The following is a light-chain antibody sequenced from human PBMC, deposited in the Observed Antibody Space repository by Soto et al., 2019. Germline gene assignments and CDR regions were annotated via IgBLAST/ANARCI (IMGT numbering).Light chain of an antibody. Sequence: DIQMTQSPSSLSASVGERVTITCRASQNINNYLNWYQQKPGKAPKLLIYGASSLQSGVPSRFRGSGSGTHFTLIISSLQPEDFATYYCQQRYTISYTFGQGTKLEIK. CDR1: QNINNY. CDR2: GAS. V-gene: IGKV1-39*01. J-gene: IGKJ2*01. CDR3: QQRYTISYT.